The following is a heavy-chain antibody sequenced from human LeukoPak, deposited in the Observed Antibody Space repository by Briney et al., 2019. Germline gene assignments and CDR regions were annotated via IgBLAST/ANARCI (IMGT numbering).Heavy chain of an antibody. Sequence: GGSLRLSCTASAISFSSYAMTWLRQAPGKGLEWVPGIHGSGGVTYYADSVKGRFTISRDNSKKTLYLQMNSLRVDDAAAYYCAKDPNGDYVGAFDSWGQGTMVTVS. CDR1: AISFSSYA. J-gene: IGHJ3*02. CDR2: IHGSGGVT. D-gene: IGHD4-17*01. CDR3: AKDPNGDYVGAFDS. V-gene: IGHV3-23*01.